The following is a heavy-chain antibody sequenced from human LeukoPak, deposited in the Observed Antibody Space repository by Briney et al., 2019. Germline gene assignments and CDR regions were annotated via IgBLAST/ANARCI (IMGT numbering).Heavy chain of an antibody. Sequence: VGSLRLSCAASGFTFSTYWMHWVRQAPGKGLVWVSRINSDGSRTTYADSVKGRFTISRDNAKNTLYLQMNSLRTEDTAVYYCARPETQYSSGLDGFDIWGQETMVTVSS. CDR2: INSDGSRT. CDR1: GFTFSTYW. J-gene: IGHJ3*02. D-gene: IGHD6-19*01. CDR3: ARPETQYSSGLDGFDI. V-gene: IGHV3-74*01.